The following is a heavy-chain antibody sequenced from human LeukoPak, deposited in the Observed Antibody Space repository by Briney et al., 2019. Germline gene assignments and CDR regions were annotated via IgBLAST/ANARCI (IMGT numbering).Heavy chain of an antibody. J-gene: IGHJ4*02. D-gene: IGHD3-10*01. CDR1: GFAFDDYA. Sequence: GRSLRLSCAASGFAFDDYAMHWVRQTPGKGLEWVSGISWNSDSIGYADSVKGRFTISRDNAKNSLYLQLNSLRAEDTALYFCAKDGYFASGSSEPYYFDYWGQGTLVTVSS. CDR3: AKDGYFASGSSEPYYFDY. CDR2: ISWNSDSI. V-gene: IGHV3-9*01.